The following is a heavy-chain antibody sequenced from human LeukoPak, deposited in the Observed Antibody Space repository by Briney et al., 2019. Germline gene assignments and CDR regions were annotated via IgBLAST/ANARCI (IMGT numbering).Heavy chain of an antibody. D-gene: IGHD6-19*01. CDR3: ATKGLVAGYFDY. Sequence: PSETLSLTCAVYGGSFSGCYWSWIRQPPGKGLEWIGEINHSGSTNYNPSLKSRVTISVDTSKNQFSLKLSSVTAADTAVYYCATKGLVAGYFDYWGQGTLVTVSS. V-gene: IGHV4-34*01. J-gene: IGHJ4*02. CDR1: GGSFSGCY. CDR2: INHSGST.